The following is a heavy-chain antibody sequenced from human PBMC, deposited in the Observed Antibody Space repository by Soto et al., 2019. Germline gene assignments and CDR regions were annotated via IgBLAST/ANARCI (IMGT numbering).Heavy chain of an antibody. V-gene: IGHV4-59*01. J-gene: IGHJ5*02. CDR1: GGSISGFY. D-gene: IGHD3-3*01. CDR2: IYYNGST. Sequence: PSETLSLTCTVSGGSISGFYWSWIRQPPGKGLEWIGYIYYNGSTNYNPSLKSRVTISVDTSKSQFSLKLSSVTAADTAVYYCARTYYDFWSGYWRWFDPWGQGTLVTVSS. CDR3: ARTYYDFWSGYWRWFDP.